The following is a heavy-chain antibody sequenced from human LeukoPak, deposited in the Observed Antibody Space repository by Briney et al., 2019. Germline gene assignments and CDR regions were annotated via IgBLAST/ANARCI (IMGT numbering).Heavy chain of an antibody. J-gene: IGHJ4*02. CDR3: ARGVYDFWSGYYPFDY. CDR2: ISSSSSYI. CDR1: GFTFSSYS. Sequence: GGSLRLSCAASGFTFSSYSMNWVRQAPGKGLKWVSSISSSSSYIYYADSVKGRFTISRDNAKNSLYLQMNSLRAEDTAVYYCARGVYDFWSGYYPFDYWGQGTLVTVSS. D-gene: IGHD3-3*01. V-gene: IGHV3-21*01.